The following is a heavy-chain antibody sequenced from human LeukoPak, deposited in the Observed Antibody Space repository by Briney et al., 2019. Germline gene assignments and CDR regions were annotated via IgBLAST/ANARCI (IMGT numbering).Heavy chain of an antibody. Sequence: SETLPLTCTVSGSSISSYYWSWIRQPPGKGLEWIGYIYYSGSTNYNPSLKSRVTISVDTSKNQFSLKLSSVTAADTAVYYCARDGAAEVYFRHWGQGTLVTVSS. CDR2: IYYSGST. CDR3: ARDGAAEVYFRH. V-gene: IGHV4-59*01. D-gene: IGHD6-13*01. J-gene: IGHJ1*01. CDR1: GSSISSYY.